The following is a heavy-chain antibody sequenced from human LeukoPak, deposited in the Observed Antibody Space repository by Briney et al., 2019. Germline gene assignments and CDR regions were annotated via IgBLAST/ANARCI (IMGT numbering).Heavy chain of an antibody. V-gene: IGHV3-66*01. CDR2: IYSGGST. CDR1: GFTVSSNY. D-gene: IGHD3-16*01. Sequence: GGSLRLSCAASGFTVSSNYMSWVRQAPGKGLEGVSVIYSGGSTYYADSVKGRFTISRDNSKNTLYLQMNSLRAEDTAVYYCARDDSVGSYGAFDIWGQGTMVTVSS. J-gene: IGHJ3*02. CDR3: ARDDSVGSYGAFDI.